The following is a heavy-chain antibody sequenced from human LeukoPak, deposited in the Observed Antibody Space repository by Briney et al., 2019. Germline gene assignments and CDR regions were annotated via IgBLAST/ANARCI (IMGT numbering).Heavy chain of an antibody. V-gene: IGHV1-69*06. CDR2: IIPIFGTA. D-gene: IGHD2-21*02. Sequence: SVRVSCKAAGYTFTSYAISWVRQAPGQGLEWMGGIIPIFGTANYAQKFQGRVTITADTRTSTAYTELSSLRSEDTAVYFFFQAEDGIRDCGGDCYRTDYWGQGTLVTVSS. CDR3: FQAEDGIRDCGGDCYRTDY. CDR1: GYTFTSYA. J-gene: IGHJ4*02.